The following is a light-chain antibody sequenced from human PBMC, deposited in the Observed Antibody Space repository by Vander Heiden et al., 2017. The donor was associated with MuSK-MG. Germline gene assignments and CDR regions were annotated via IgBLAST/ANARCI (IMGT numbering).Light chain of an antibody. CDR3: SQTVELPPT. CDR1: QSILHGIGETF. CDR2: DVS. V-gene: IGKV2D-29*01. J-gene: IGKJ2*01. Sequence: VVTQTPLSLSVTPGQLASISCKPSQSILHGIGETFLFWYLQKPGQPPHLLIYDVSKRFSGVPDRFSGSGSGTDFTLKIIRVEAADVGLYYCSQTVELPPTFGQGTRVEIK.